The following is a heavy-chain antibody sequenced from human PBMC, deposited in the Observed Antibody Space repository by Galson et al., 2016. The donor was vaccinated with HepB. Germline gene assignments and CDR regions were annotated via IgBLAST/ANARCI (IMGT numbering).Heavy chain of an antibody. CDR3: AKDIMRSYYSDYVMDV. CDR2: ISGSGGTT. CDR1: GFTFSIYA. V-gene: IGHV3-23*01. J-gene: IGHJ6*02. Sequence: SLRLSCAASGFTFSIYAMRWVRQAPGKGLEWISVISGSGGTTYYADSVKGRFTISRDNSKKTLYLQMNSLRAEDTAVYSCAKDIMRSYYSDYVMDVWGQGTTVTVSS.